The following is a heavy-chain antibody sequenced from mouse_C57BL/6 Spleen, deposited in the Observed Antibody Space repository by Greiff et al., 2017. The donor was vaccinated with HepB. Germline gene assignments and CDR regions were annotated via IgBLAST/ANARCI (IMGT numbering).Heavy chain of an antibody. CDR1: GFNIKDDY. J-gene: IGHJ1*03. CDR2: IDPENGDT. Sequence: EVQLQQSGAELVRPGASVKLSCTASGFNIKDDYMHWVKQRPEQGLEWIGWIDPENGDTEYASKFQGKATITADTSSNTAYLQLSSLTSEDTAVDYCSTGGGFHWYFDVWGTGTTVTVSS. CDR3: STGGGFHWYFDV. D-gene: IGHD1-1*02. V-gene: IGHV14-4*01.